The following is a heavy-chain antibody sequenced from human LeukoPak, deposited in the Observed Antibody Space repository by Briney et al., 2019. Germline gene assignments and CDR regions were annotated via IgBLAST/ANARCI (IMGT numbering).Heavy chain of an antibody. J-gene: IGHJ4*02. CDR2: ISSSGSTI. CDR1: GFTFSSYE. Sequence: PGGSLRLSCAASGFTFSSYEMNWVRQAPGKGLEWVSYISSSGSTIYYADSVKGRFTISRDNAKNSLYLQMNSLRAEDTAVYYCARDSPSPTGYWGQGTLVTVSS. CDR3: ARDSPSPTGY. D-gene: IGHD4-17*01. V-gene: IGHV3-48*03.